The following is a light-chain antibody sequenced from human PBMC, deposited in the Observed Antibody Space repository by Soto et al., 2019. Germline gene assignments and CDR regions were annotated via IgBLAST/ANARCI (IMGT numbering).Light chain of an antibody. V-gene: IGKV3-20*01. J-gene: IGKJ3*01. Sequence: EIVLTQSPGTLSLSPGERATLSCRASQSVSSNYLAWYQQKLGQAPRLLIYGASNRATGIPDRFSGSGSGTDFTLTISRLEPEDFAVYYCQQYGNSPFTFGPGTKVDI. CDR1: QSVSSNY. CDR2: GAS. CDR3: QQYGNSPFT.